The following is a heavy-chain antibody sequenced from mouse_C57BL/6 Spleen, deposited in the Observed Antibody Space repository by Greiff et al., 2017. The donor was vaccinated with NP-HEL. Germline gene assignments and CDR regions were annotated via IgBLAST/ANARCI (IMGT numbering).Heavy chain of an antibody. CDR3: ARSPAQATGFAY. J-gene: IGHJ3*01. V-gene: IGHV1-69*01. D-gene: IGHD3-2*02. CDR1: GYTFTSYW. CDR2: IDPSDSYT. Sequence: QVQLQQSGAELVMPGASVKLPCKASGYTFTSYWMHWVKQRPGQGLEWIGEIDPSDSYTNYNQKFKGKSTLTVDKSSSTAYMQLSSLTSEDSAVYYCARSPAQATGFAYWGQGTLVTVSA.